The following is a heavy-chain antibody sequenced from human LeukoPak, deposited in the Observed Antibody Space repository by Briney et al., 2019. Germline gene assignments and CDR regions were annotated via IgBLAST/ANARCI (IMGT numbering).Heavy chain of an antibody. D-gene: IGHD2-2*01. Sequence: GGSLRLSCAASGFTFSSYWMSWVRQAPGKGLEWVSSISSSSSYIYYADSVKGRFTISRDNAKNSLYLQMNSLRAEDTAVYYCARELVVVPAGGKRFDPWGQGTLVTVSS. CDR3: ARELVVVPAGGKRFDP. CDR1: GFTFSSYW. V-gene: IGHV3-21*01. J-gene: IGHJ5*02. CDR2: ISSSSSYI.